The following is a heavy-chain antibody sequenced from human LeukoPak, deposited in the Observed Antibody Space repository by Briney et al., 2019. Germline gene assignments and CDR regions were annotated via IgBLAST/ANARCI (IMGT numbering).Heavy chain of an antibody. Sequence: ASVKVSCKASGYTFTGYYMHWVRQAPGQGLEWMGWINPNSGGTNYAQKFQGRVTMTRDTSISTAYMELSRLRSDDTAVYYCARTITIAPPGYYYGMDVWGQGTTVTFSS. V-gene: IGHV1-2*02. CDR2: INPNSGGT. CDR3: ARTITIAPPGYYYGMDV. J-gene: IGHJ6*02. CDR1: GYTFTGYY. D-gene: IGHD3-9*01.